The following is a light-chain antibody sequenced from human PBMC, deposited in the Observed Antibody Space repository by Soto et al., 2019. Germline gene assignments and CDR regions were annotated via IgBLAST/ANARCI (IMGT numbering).Light chain of an antibody. J-gene: IGKJ5*01. CDR1: ESVTNY. CDR2: DAS. Sequence: EIVLTQSPASLSLSPGERGTLSCRASESVTNYLAWYQQKPGQAPRLLVYDASNRATGIPARFSGSGSGTDLTLTISSLEPEDFAVYYCQQRSNWRITFGQGTRLEIK. V-gene: IGKV3-11*01. CDR3: QQRSNWRIT.